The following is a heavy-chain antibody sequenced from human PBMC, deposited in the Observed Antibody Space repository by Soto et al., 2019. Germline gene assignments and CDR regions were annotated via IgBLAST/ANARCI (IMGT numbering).Heavy chain of an antibody. CDR1: GGSISSGGYS. Sequence: SETLSLTCTVSGGSISSGGYSWSWIRQHPGKGLEWIGYIYYSGSTYYNPSLKSRVTISVDTSKNQFSLKLRSVTAADTAVYYCMLGSGWKDFDYWGQGTLVTVSS. J-gene: IGHJ4*02. V-gene: IGHV4-31*08. CDR3: MLGSGWKDFDY. CDR2: IYYSGST. D-gene: IGHD3-22*01.